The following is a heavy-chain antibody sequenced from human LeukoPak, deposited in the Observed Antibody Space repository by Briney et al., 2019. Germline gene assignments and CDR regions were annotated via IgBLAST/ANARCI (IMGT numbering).Heavy chain of an antibody. CDR2: IYSGGNT. V-gene: IGHV3-53*01. CDR1: GFTVSGNY. D-gene: IGHD3-10*02. J-gene: IGHJ2*01. Sequence: GGSLRLSCAASGFTVSGNYMSWVRQAPGRGLEWVSLIYSGGNTYYADSVKGRFTISRDNSKNTLYLQMNSLRAEDTAVYYCARGPYVPFPNWYFDLWGRGTLVTVSS. CDR3: ARGPYVPFPNWYFDL.